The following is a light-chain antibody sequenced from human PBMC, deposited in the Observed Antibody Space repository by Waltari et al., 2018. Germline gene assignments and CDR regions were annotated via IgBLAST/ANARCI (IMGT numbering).Light chain of an antibody. V-gene: IGLV3-21*02. CDR1: TLLSTH. Sequence: SYVLTQSPSVSVAPGQTATITCGGNTLLSTHGHRYQQRPGPAPVLVVYDDRDLPTGFPSRCSGTNSANTATLTISRVDAGDETDYYCQVWDSSFDRVVFGGGTKLTVL. CDR2: DDR. CDR3: QVWDSSFDRVV. J-gene: IGLJ2*01.